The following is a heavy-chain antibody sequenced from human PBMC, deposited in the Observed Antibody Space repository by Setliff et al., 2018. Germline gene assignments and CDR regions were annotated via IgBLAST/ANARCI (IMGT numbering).Heavy chain of an antibody. CDR3: AKDVSMLIRGSGLDY. J-gene: IGHJ4*02. CDR1: GSIFSSFG. V-gene: IGHV3-30*02. D-gene: IGHD3-16*01. Sequence: PGGSLRLSCAASGSIFSSFGMHWVRRAPGKGLEWVAFTRFDGSNQYYGDSVRGRFTISRDNSENTLSLQMNSLRAEDTAVYYCAKDVSMLIRGSGLDYWGQGTLVTVSS. CDR2: TRFDGSNQ.